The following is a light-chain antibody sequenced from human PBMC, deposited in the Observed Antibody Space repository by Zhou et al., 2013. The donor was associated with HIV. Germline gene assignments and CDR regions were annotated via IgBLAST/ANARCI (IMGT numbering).Light chain of an antibody. V-gene: IGKV1-5*03. CDR1: ESISSW. CDR2: KGS. CDR3: LQYNSYWT. J-gene: IGKJ1*01. Sequence: IQMTQSPSTLSASVGDRVTITCRASESISSWLAWYQQKPGKAPKSLIYKGSTLEGGVPSRFSGSGSGTEFTLTISSLQPDDVATYYCLQYNSYWTFGQGTKVEIK.